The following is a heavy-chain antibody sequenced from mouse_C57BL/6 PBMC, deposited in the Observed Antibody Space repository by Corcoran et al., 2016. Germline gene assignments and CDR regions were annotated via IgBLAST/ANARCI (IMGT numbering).Heavy chain of an antibody. CDR3: ARRDYSKGYFDG. J-gene: IGHJ1*03. CDR1: GYTFTSYG. Sequence: QVQLQQSGAELARPGASVKLSCKASGYTFTSYGISWVKQRTGQGLEWIGEIYPRSGNTYYNEKFKGKATLTADKSSSTAYMELRSLTSEDSAVYFCARRDYSKGYFDGWGTGTTVTVSS. CDR2: IYPRSGNT. V-gene: IGHV1-81*01. D-gene: IGHD2-5*01.